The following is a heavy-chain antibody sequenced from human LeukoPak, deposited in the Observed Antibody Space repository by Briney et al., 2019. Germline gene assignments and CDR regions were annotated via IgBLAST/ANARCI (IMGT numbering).Heavy chain of an antibody. Sequence: GGSLRLSCAASGFTFSSYAMSWVRQAPGKGLEWVSAISGSGGSTYYADSVKGRFTISRDNSKNTLYLQMNSLRAEDTAVYYCAKDQLRRDGYNYGYWGQGTLVTVSS. J-gene: IGHJ4*02. V-gene: IGHV3-23*01. CDR1: GFTFSSYA. CDR3: AKDQLRRDGYNYGY. D-gene: IGHD5-24*01. CDR2: ISGSGGST.